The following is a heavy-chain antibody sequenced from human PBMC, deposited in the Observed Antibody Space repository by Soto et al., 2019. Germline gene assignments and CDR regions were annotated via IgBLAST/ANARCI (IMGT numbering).Heavy chain of an antibody. V-gene: IGHV3-74*01. Sequence: EVQLVESGGGLVQPGGSLRLSCAGSGFTFSSYWMHWVRQAPGKGLVWVSRINRDGTSTSYADSVKGRFTIPRDNAKNPLYMQMNSLRAEDTAVYYCARVGQGRYYFDYWGQGTLVTVSS. CDR1: GFTFSSYW. J-gene: IGHJ4*02. CDR2: INRDGTST. CDR3: ARVGQGRYYFDY.